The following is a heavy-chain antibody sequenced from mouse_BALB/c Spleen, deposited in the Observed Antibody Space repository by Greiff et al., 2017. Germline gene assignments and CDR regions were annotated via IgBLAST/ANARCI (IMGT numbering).Heavy chain of an antibody. CDR2: ISSGSSTI. V-gene: IGHV5-17*02. CDR3: ARGDRYGRFAY. Sequence: EVKLVESGGGLVQPGGSRKLSCAASGFTFSSFGMHWVRQAPEKGLEWVAYISSGSSTIYYADTVKGRFTISRDNPKNTLFLQMTSLRSEDTAMYYCARGDRYGRFAYWGQGTLVTVSA. D-gene: IGHD2-14*01. CDR1: GFTFSSFG. J-gene: IGHJ3*01.